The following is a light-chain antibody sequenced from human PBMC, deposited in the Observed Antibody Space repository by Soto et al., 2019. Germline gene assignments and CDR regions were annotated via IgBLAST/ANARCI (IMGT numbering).Light chain of an antibody. CDR2: DAS. Sequence: DLQMTQSPSSLSASVGDRVTITCQASQDISNYLNWYQQKPGKAPKLLIYDASNLETGVPSRFSGSGSVTDFTFTISSLQPEDIATYYCQQYDNLPSLTFGGGTKVEIK. CDR3: QQYDNLPSLT. V-gene: IGKV1-33*01. CDR1: QDISNY. J-gene: IGKJ4*01.